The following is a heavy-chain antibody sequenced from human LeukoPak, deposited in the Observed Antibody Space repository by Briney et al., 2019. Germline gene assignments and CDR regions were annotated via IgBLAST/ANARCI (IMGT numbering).Heavy chain of an antibody. CDR1: GGSISSSSHY. CDR3: ARGPSERYYESSGYYYFDY. CDR2: VYYSGST. Sequence: SETLSLTCTVSGGSISSSSHYWGCIRQPPGKGLEWIGSVYYSGSTYYNPSLKSRVTISVDTSKNQFSLKLTSVTAADTAVYYCARGPSERYYESSGYYYFDYWGQGTLVTVSS. V-gene: IGHV4-39*01. D-gene: IGHD3-22*01. J-gene: IGHJ4*02.